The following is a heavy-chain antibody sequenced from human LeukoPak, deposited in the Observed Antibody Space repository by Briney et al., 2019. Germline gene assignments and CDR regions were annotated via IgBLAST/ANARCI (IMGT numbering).Heavy chain of an antibody. Sequence: GGSLRLSCAASGFTFSSYGMSWVRQAPGKGLEWVSAINGSGGSTYYADSVKGRFTISRDNTKNSLYLQMNSLRAEDTALYYCAKALGVPAAPIDAFDIWGQGTMVTVSS. CDR1: GFTFSSYG. J-gene: IGHJ3*02. CDR2: INGSGGST. D-gene: IGHD2-2*01. V-gene: IGHV3-23*01. CDR3: AKALGVPAAPIDAFDI.